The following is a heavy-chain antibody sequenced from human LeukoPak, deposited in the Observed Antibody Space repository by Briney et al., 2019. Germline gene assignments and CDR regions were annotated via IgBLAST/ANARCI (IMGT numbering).Heavy chain of an antibody. CDR1: GFTFDDYG. V-gene: IGHV3-20*04. D-gene: IGHD2-2*01. CDR2: INWNGGST. Sequence: GGSLRLXCAASGFTFDDYGMSWVRQAPGKRLESVSGINWNGGSTGYADSVKGRFTISRDNAKNSLYLQMNSLRAEDTALYYCARGDCSSTSCPVDYWGQGTLVTVSS. J-gene: IGHJ4*02. CDR3: ARGDCSSTSCPVDY.